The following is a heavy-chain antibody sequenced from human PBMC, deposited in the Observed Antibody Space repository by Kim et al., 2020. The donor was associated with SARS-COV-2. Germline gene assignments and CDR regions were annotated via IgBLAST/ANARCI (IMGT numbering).Heavy chain of an antibody. CDR3: ARDQGDYDYVWGLRTTYYGMDV. V-gene: IGHV4-61*02. CDR1: GGSISSGSYY. CDR2: IYTSGST. J-gene: IGHJ6*02. D-gene: IGHD3-16*01. Sequence: SETLSLTCTVSGGSISSGSYYWSWIRQPAGKGLEWIGRIYTSGSTNYNPSLKSRVTISVDTSKNQFSLKLSSVTAADTAVYYCARDQGDYDYVWGLRTTYYGMDVWGQGTTVTVSS.